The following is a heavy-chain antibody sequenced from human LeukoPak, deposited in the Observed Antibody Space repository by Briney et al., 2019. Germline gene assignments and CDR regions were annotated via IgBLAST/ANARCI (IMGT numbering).Heavy chain of an antibody. J-gene: IGHJ4*02. CDR3: ARSQYFDWLLWGD. CDR1: GGSISSGGYY. V-gene: IGHV4-31*03. CDR2: IYYSGST. Sequence: SQTLSLTCTVSGGSISSGGYYWSWIRQHPGKGLEWIGYIYYSGSTYYNPSLKSRVTISVDTSKNQFSLKLSSVTAADTAVYYCARSQYFDWLLWGDWGQGTLVTVSS. D-gene: IGHD3-9*01.